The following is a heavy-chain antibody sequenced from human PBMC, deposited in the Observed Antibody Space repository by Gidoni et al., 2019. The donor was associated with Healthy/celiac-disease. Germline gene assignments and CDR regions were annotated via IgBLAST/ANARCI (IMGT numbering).Heavy chain of an antibody. CDR2: ISGSGGST. CDR1: GFTFSSYA. CDR3: AKDPVYDFWSGYYTGYYYGMDV. J-gene: IGHJ6*02. V-gene: IGHV3-23*04. D-gene: IGHD3-3*01. Sequence: EVQLVESGGGLVQPGGSLRLSCAASGFTFSSYAMSWVRQAPGKGLEWVSAISGSGGSTYYEDSVKGRFTISRDNSKNTLYLQMNSLRAEDTAVYYCAKDPVYDFWSGYYTGYYYGMDVWGQGTTVTVSS.